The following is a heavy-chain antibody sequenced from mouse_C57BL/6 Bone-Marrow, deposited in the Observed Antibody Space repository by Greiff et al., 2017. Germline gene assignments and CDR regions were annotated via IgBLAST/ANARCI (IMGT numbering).Heavy chain of an antibody. CDR3: VTTVVDYAMDY. Sequence: LQQSGEGLVKPGGSLQLSCAASGFTFSSYAMSWVRQTPEKRLEWVAYIISGGDYLYYADTVKGRFTISRDNARNTLYLQMSSLKSEDTAMYYSVTTVVDYAMDYWGQGTSVTVSS. CDR1: GFTFSSYA. V-gene: IGHV5-9-1*02. CDR2: IISGGDYL. D-gene: IGHD1-1*01. J-gene: IGHJ4*01.